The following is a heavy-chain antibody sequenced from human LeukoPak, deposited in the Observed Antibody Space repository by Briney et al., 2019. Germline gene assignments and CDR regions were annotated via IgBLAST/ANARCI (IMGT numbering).Heavy chain of an antibody. V-gene: IGHV3-48*04. D-gene: IGHD4-23*01. CDR3: ARGTVVTP. CDR1: GFIFSNYW. CDR2: ISSSSSTI. Sequence: GGSLRLSCTASGFIFSNYWMNWVRQAPGKGLEWVSYISSSSSTIYYADSVKGRFTISRDNAKNSLYLQMNSLRAEDTAVYYCARGTVVTPWGQGTLVTVSS. J-gene: IGHJ4*02.